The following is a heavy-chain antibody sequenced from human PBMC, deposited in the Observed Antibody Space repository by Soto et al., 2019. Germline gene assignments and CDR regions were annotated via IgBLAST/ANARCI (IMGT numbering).Heavy chain of an antibody. D-gene: IGHD1-1*01. Sequence: QVQLVQSGAEVKKPGSSVKVSCKASGGTFSSYAISWVRQAPGQGLEWMGGIIPIFGATNYAQKFQGRVTIAADESTSTAYMELSSLRSEDTAVYYCARSPTGTDDAFDIWGQGTMVTVSS. CDR2: IIPIFGAT. CDR3: ARSPTGTDDAFDI. V-gene: IGHV1-69*12. J-gene: IGHJ3*02. CDR1: GGTFSSYA.